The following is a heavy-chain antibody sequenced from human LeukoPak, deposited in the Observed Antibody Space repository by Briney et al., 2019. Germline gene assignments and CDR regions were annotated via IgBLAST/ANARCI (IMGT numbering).Heavy chain of an antibody. CDR1: GYTFTGYQ. J-gene: IGHJ4*02. V-gene: IGHV1-2*02. D-gene: IGHD5-24*01. CDR3: ARGREVYDY. CDR2: INPNSGGT. Sequence: ASVKVSCKVSGYTFTGYQMHWVRQAPGQGLEWMGWINPNSGGTNYAQKFQGRVTMTRDTSISTAYMVLSRLRSDDTAVYYCARGREVYDYWGQGTLVTVSS.